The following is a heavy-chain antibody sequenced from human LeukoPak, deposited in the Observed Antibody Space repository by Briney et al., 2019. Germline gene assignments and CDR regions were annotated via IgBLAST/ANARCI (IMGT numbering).Heavy chain of an antibody. CDR2: VYSSERV. V-gene: IGHV4-4*09. J-gene: IGHJ2*01. Sequence: SATLSLTCTVSGGSIRNQFWSWIRQSPGKGLEWIGYVYSSERVDYNPSLKSRVTMSVDTFKNEFSLSLTSVTAADTAVYYCVRHHGSWTDWYFDLWGRGTLVTVSS. CDR3: VRHHGSWTDWYFDL. CDR1: GGSIRNQF. D-gene: IGHD6-13*01.